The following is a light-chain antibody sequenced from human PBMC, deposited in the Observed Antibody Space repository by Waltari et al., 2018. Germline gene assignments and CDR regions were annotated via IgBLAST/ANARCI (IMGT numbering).Light chain of an antibody. J-gene: IGKJ1*01. Sequence: DIQMTQSPSSLSASVGDRVTITCRASQGISHYLAWYQQKPGKVPKLLTYAASTLQSGVPYRFRGSGSGTDVTLTISSLQPEDVATYYCQKYNSAPRTFGQGTKVEIK. V-gene: IGKV1-27*01. CDR3: QKYNSAPRT. CDR1: QGISHY. CDR2: AAS.